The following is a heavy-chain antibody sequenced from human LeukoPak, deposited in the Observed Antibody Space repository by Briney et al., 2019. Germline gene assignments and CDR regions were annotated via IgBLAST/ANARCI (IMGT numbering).Heavy chain of an antibody. V-gene: IGHV3-74*01. Sequence: PGGSLRLSCAASGFTFSSSAMSWVRQAPGKGLVWVSRINSDGSSTSYADSVKGRFTISRDNAKNTLYLQMNSLRAEDTAVYYCARDRGESSGWYVGYYYYYGMDVWGQGTTVTVSS. CDR3: ARDRGESSGWYVGYYYYYGMDV. CDR2: INSDGSST. J-gene: IGHJ6*02. D-gene: IGHD6-19*01. CDR1: GFTFSSSA.